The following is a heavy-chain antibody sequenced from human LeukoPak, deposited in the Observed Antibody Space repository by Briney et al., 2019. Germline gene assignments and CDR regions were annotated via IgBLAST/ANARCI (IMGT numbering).Heavy chain of an antibody. V-gene: IGHV4-38-2*02. J-gene: IGHJ4*02. CDR1: GYSISSGYY. CDR2: IYHSGST. D-gene: IGHD3-10*01. CDR3: ARESYYYGSVSFDY. Sequence: PSETLSLTCAVSGYSISSGYYWGWIRQPPGKGLEWIGSIYHSGSTYYNPSLKSRVTISVDTSKNQFSLKLSSVTAADTAVYYCARESYYYGSVSFDYWGQGTLVTVSS.